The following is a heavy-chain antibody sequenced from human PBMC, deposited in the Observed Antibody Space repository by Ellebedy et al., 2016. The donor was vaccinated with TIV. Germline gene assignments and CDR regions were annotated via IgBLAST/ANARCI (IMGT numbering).Heavy chain of an antibody. D-gene: IGHD7-27*01. Sequence: GESLKISCAASGLTVISNYMAWVRQPPGEGLEWVSLIYSGGATYYADPVKARFAISRDKSTNTLHLQMDNLSAEDTAVYYCATFNWGSDYFEDWGQGTLVTVSS. CDR3: ATFNWGSDYFED. J-gene: IGHJ4*02. V-gene: IGHV3-53*01. CDR2: IYSGGAT. CDR1: GLTVISNY.